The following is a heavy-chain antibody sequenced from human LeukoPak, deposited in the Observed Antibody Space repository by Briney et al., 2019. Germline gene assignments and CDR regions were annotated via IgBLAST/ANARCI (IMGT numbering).Heavy chain of an antibody. J-gene: IGHJ4*02. V-gene: IGHV3-30*03. CDR3: TGYGDYPGYFDY. Sequence: GGSLRLSCAASGFTFSSYGMHWVRQAPGKGLEWVAVISYDGSNKYYADSVKGRFTISRDNSKNTLYLQMNSLRAEDTAVYYCTGYGDYPGYFDYWGQGTLVTVSS. CDR2: ISYDGSNK. CDR1: GFTFSSYG. D-gene: IGHD4-17*01.